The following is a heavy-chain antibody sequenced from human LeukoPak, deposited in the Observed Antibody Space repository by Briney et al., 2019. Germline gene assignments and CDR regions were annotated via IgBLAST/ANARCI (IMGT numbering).Heavy chain of an antibody. V-gene: IGHV1-69*01. CDR3: ACRSLGQSGYDAFDY. CDR2: IIPIFGTA. Sequence: ASVKASCKASGGTFSSYAISWVRQAPGQGLEWMGGIIPIFGTANYAQKFQGRVTITADESTSTAYMELSSLRSEDTAVYYCACRSLGQSGYDAFDYWGQGTLVTVSS. CDR1: GGTFSSYA. D-gene: IGHD5-12*01. J-gene: IGHJ4*02.